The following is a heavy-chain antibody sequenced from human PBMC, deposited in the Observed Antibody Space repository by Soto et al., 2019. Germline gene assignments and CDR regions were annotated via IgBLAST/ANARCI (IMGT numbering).Heavy chain of an antibody. D-gene: IGHD2-2*01. J-gene: IGHJ6*03. V-gene: IGHV4-59*01. CDR3: ARDRQYQLLSAHPQTDYYYYYYMDV. CDR2: IYYSGST. CDR1: GGSISSYY. Sequence: SETLSLTCTVSGGSISSYYWSWIRQPPGKGLEWIGYIYYSGSTNYNPSLKSRVPISVDTSKNQFSLKLSSVTAADTAVYYCARDRQYQLLSAHPQTDYYYYYYMDVWGKGTTVTVSS.